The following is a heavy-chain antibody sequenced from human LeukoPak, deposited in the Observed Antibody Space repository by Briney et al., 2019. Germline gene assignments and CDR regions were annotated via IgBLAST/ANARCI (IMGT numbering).Heavy chain of an antibody. CDR2: IIPIFAIA. CDR3: ARQGYYYDRSDAFDI. D-gene: IGHD3-22*01. J-gene: IGHJ3*02. CDR1: GGTFSSYA. V-gene: IGHV1-69*04. Sequence: ASVKVSCKASGGTFSSYAISWVRQAPGQGHEWMGRIIPIFAIANYAQKFQGRVTINADKSTSTAYMELSSLRSEDTAVYFCARQGYYYDRSDAFDIWGQGTMVTVSS.